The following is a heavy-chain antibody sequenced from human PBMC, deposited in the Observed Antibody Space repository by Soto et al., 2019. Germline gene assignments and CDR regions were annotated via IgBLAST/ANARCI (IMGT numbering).Heavy chain of an antibody. Sequence: EVQLVESGGGLVQPGGSLRLSCAASGFTFSSYDMHWVRQATGKGLEWVSRIDTAGDTYYPGSVKGRFTISRENAKNSVYLQMNSLRAEDTAVYYCARDRSRGWFDPWGQGTLVIVSS. CDR1: GFTFSSYD. V-gene: IGHV3-13*01. D-gene: IGHD6-13*01. CDR3: ARDRSRGWFDP. J-gene: IGHJ5*02. CDR2: IDTAGDT.